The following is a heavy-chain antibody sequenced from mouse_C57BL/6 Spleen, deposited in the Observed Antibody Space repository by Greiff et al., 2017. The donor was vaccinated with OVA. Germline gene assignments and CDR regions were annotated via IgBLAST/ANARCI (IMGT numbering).Heavy chain of an antibody. J-gene: IGHJ4*01. CDR3: ASNYGSSDAMDY. CDR1: GYTFTSYW. CDR2: IHPNSGST. D-gene: IGHD1-1*01. Sequence: QVQLQQPGAELVKPGASVKLSCKASGYTFTSYWMHWVKQRPGQGLEWIGMIHPNSGSTNYNEKFKSKATLTVDKSSSTAYMQLSSLTSEDSAVYYCASNYGSSDAMDYWGQGTSVTVSS. V-gene: IGHV1-64*01.